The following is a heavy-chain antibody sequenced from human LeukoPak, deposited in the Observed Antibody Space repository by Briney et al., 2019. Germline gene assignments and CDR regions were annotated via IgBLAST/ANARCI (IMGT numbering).Heavy chain of an antibody. D-gene: IGHD4-23*01. Sequence: PSETLSLTCTVSGSSISSGGYYWSWIRQPPGKGLEWIGYIYHSGSTYYNPSLKSRVTISVDRSKNQFSLKLSSVTAADTAVYYCAREIINYGGRPYYFDYWGQGTLVTVSS. J-gene: IGHJ4*02. CDR3: AREIINYGGRPYYFDY. CDR2: IYHSGST. CDR1: GSSISSGGYY. V-gene: IGHV4-30-2*01.